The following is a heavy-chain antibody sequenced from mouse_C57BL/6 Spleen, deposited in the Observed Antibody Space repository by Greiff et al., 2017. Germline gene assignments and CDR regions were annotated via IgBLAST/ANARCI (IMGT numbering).Heavy chain of an antibody. CDR1: GYTFTDYE. V-gene: IGHV1-15*01. J-gene: IGHJ2*01. CDR2: IDPETGGT. Sequence: VQVVESGAELVRPGASVTLSCKASGYTFTDYEMHWVKQTPVHGLEWIGAIDPETGGTAYNQKFKGKAILTADKSSSTAYMELRSLTSEDSAVYYCTRSGRDGTTTFYFDYWGQGTTLTVSS. CDR3: TRSGRDGTTTFYFDY. D-gene: IGHD2-1*01.